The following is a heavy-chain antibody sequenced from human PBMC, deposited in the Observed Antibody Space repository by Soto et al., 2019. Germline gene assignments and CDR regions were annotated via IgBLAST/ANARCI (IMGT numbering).Heavy chain of an antibody. Sequence: PGESLKISCKGSGYKFIDYWIGWVRQVPGKGLEWMGSIYPGDFDIKYGPSFHGQVTISADKSITTVYLHWSGLKASDTGIYYCARDRRSSSPRLDYWGQGTLVTVSS. V-gene: IGHV5-51*01. CDR3: ARDRRSSSPRLDY. CDR1: GYKFIDYW. CDR2: IYPGDFDI. J-gene: IGHJ4*02. D-gene: IGHD6-6*01.